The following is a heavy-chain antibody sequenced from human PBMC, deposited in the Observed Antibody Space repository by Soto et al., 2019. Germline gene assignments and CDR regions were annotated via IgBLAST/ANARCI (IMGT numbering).Heavy chain of an antibody. Sequence: SGPTLVNPTQTLTLTCTFSGFSLSTSGMCVNWIRQPPGKALEWLALIYWDDDKRYSPSLKNRLTVSKDTSTNRVVLTITNISPDDTGTYFCANAGDFDLLSFDRWGPGTLVTSPQ. J-gene: IGHJ4*02. CDR2: IYWDDDK. V-gene: IGHV2-5*08. CDR3: ANAGDFDLLSFDR. D-gene: IGHD2-15*01. CDR1: GFSLSTSGMC.